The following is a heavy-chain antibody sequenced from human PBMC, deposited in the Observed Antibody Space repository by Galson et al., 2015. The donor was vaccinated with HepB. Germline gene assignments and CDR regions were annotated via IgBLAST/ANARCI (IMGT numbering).Heavy chain of an antibody. CDR1: GFTVSSNY. CDR3: ARARGSGPAAYFDY. CDR2: IYTGGST. V-gene: IGHV3-53*01. Sequence: SLRLSCAASGFTVSSNYMTWVRQAPGKGLEWVSVIYTGGSTDYADSVRGRFTISRDNSKNTLYLQMNSLRAEDTAVYYCARARGSGPAAYFDYWGQGILVTVSS. J-gene: IGHJ4*02. D-gene: IGHD6-19*01.